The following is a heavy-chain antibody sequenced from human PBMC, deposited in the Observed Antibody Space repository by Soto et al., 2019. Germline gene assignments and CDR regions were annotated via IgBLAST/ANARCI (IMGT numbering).Heavy chain of an antibody. CDR2: INPSTGGT. J-gene: IGHJ4*02. CDR3: ARIAAAGLTYFDF. CDR1: RYTVTSFH. Sequence: ASVKVSCKASRYTVTSFHMHWVREAPGQGLEWMGVINPSTGGTSYEQKFQGRVTMTRDTSTSTVYMVLSSLRSEDTAVYYCARIAAAGLTYFDFWGKGTLVTVSS. D-gene: IGHD6-13*01. V-gene: IGHV1-46*01.